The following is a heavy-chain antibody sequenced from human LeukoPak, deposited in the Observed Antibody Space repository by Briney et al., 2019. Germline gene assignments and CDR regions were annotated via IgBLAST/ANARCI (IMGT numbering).Heavy chain of an antibody. CDR1: GGSISSGSYY. D-gene: IGHD3-3*02. CDR3: ARVPSIRAPFDY. CDR2: IYTSGST. V-gene: IGHV4-61*02. Sequence: SETLSVICTVSGGSISSGSYYWSWIRQPAGKGLEWIGRIYTSGSTNYNPSLKSRVTISVDTSKYQFSLKLSSVTAEDTAVYYCARVPSIRAPFDYWGQGTLVTVSS. J-gene: IGHJ4*02.